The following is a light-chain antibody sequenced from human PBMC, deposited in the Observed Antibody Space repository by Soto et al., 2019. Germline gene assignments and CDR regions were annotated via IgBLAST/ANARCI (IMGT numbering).Light chain of an antibody. CDR2: KAS. V-gene: IGKV1-5*03. Sequence: DIHMTPSLSTLAGSVRDRVTITCLASQTISSWLAWYQQKPGKAPKLLIYKASTLKSGVPSRFSGSGSGTEFTLTISSLQPDDFATYYCQHYNSYSEAFGQGTKVDIK. CDR3: QHYNSYSEA. CDR1: QTISSW. J-gene: IGKJ1*01.